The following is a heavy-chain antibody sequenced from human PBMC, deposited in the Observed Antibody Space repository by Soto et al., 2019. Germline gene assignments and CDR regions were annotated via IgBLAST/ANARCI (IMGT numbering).Heavy chain of an antibody. D-gene: IGHD2-21*02. Sequence: GGSLRLSCAASGFSFRKYAMSWVRQAPGKGLEWVSSIHGGGNSTYYADSVQGRFTISRDNAKNTLYLQMNSLRAEDTAVYFCARDVTENYYFGMDVWGQGTTVTVSS. V-gene: IGHV3-23*01. J-gene: IGHJ6*02. CDR2: IHGGGNST. CDR1: GFSFRKYA. CDR3: ARDVTENYYFGMDV.